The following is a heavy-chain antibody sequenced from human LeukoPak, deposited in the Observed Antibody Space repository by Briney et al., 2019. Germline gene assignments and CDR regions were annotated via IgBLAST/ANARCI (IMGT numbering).Heavy chain of an antibody. CDR1: GYTFTSYD. CDR3: ARGSRVPAAINY. J-gene: IGHJ4*02. Sequence: GASVKLSCKASGYTFTSYDINWVRQATGPGLEWMGWMNPNSGNTGYAQKFQGRVTMTRNTSISTAYMELSSLRSEDTAVYYCARGSRVPAAINYWGQGTLVTVSS. D-gene: IGHD2-2*02. V-gene: IGHV1-8*01. CDR2: MNPNSGNT.